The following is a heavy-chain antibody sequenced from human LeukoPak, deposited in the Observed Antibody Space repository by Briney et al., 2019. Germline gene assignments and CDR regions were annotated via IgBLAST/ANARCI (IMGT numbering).Heavy chain of an antibody. CDR2: ISYDGSNK. CDR1: GFTFSGYG. J-gene: IGHJ3*02. D-gene: IGHD1-26*01. Sequence: PGGSLRLSCAASGFTFSGYGMHWVRQAPGKGLEWVAVISYDGSNKNHADSVKGRFTTSRDNSKNTLYLQMNSLRDEDTAVYYCASGKRSGSYPDAFDIWGQGTMVTVSS. V-gene: IGHV3-30*03. CDR3: ASGKRSGSYPDAFDI.